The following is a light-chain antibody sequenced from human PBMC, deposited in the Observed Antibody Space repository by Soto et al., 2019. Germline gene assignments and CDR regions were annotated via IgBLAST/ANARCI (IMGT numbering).Light chain of an antibody. CDR1: QSVNSN. CDR2: GAS. Sequence: EIVMTQSPATLSVSPGERATLSCRASQSVNSNLAWYQQKPGQAPRLLIYGASTRATGIPARFSGSGSGTDFTLTISSVQSEDFAVYYCQQYNNGSPRTFGQGTKVEVK. CDR3: QQYNNGSPRT. J-gene: IGKJ1*01. V-gene: IGKV3-15*01.